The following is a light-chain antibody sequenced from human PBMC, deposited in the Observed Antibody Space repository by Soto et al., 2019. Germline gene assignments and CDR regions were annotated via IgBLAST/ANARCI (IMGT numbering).Light chain of an antibody. CDR1: QSISSW. CDR2: KAS. V-gene: IGKV1-5*03. J-gene: IGKJ1*01. CDR3: QQYETFSGT. Sequence: DIQMTQPPSTLSASVGDRVTITCRASQSISSWLAWYQQKPGKAPKLLIYKASSLESGVPSRFSGSGSGTEFTLTISSLQPDDFATYYCQQYETFSGTFGPGTKVDIK.